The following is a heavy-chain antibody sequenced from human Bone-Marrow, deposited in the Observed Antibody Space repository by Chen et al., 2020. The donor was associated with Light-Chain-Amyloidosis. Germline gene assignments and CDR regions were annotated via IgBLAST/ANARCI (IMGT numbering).Heavy chain of an antibody. J-gene: IGHJ4*02. CDR3: ARRRDGYNFDY. CDR2: IYPDDSDA. CDR1: GYTFPISW. V-gene: IGHV5-51*01. D-gene: IGHD5-12*01. Sequence: VHLEQSGPEVKKPGESLKISFKGPGYTFPISWIGWLRQMPGKGLEWMGVIYPDDSDARYSPSFEGQVTISADKSITTAYLQWRSLKASDTAMYYCARRRDGYNFDYWGQGTLVTVSS.